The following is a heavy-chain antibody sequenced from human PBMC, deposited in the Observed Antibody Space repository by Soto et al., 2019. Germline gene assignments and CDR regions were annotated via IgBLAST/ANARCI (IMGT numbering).Heavy chain of an antibody. V-gene: IGHV1-69*01. Sequence: QVQLVQTGTKIQRPGSWVKVSCTASGGAFRNHAIYWVRQAPGQGLEWMGGIIPLFGTTNYTQKFPSRLTISADESTTTNYMELSSLTSEDTAIYDWAVEGSAHYDSTGPYPFDYWGQGTLVAVSS. CDR3: AVEGSAHYDSTGPYPFDY. CDR1: GGAFRNHA. CDR2: IIPLFGTT. D-gene: IGHD2-8*02. J-gene: IGHJ4*02.